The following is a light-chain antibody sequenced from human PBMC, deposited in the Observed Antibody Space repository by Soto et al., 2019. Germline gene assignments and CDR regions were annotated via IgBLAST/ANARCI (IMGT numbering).Light chain of an antibody. CDR3: QNSHNSPWT. J-gene: IGKJ1*01. V-gene: IGKV3-20*01. CDR1: QTVRNNY. Sequence: EFRLTQSPCTLSLSPGERATLSCRASQTVRNNYLAWYQQKPGQAPRLLIYDASSRATGIPDRFSGSGSGTDFTLTISSLQPEDFATYYCQNSHNSPWTFGQGTKVDI. CDR2: DAS.